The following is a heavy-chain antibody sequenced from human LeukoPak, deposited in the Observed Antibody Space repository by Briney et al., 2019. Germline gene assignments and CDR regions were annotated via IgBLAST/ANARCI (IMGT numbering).Heavy chain of an antibody. CDR3: AKRGFTIFGVVMPYFVAY. V-gene: IGHV3-23*01. Sequence: GGSLRLSCAASGFTFSSYAMSWVRQAPGKGLEWVSAISGSGGSTYYADSVKGRFTISRDNSKNTLYLQMNSLRAEDTAVYYCAKRGFTIFGVVMPYFVAYWGQGTLVTVSS. D-gene: IGHD3-3*01. CDR2: ISGSGGST. CDR1: GFTFSSYA. J-gene: IGHJ4*02.